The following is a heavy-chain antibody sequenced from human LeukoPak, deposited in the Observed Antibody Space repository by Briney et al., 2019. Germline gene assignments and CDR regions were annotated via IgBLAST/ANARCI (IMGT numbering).Heavy chain of an antibody. CDR2: IWYDGSNK. V-gene: IGHV3-33*01. D-gene: IGHD3-3*01. J-gene: IGHJ3*02. Sequence: GRSLRLSCAASGFTFSSYGMHWVRQAPDKGLEWVAVIWYDGSNKYYADSVKGRFTISRDNSKNTLYLQMNSLRAEDTAVYYCASHYDSDAFDIWGQGTMVTVSS. CDR1: GFTFSSYG. CDR3: ASHYDSDAFDI.